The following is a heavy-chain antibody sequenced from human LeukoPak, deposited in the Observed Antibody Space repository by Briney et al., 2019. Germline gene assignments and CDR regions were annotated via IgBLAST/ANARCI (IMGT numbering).Heavy chain of an antibody. Sequence: SVKVSCKASGGTFSSYAISWVRQARGEGLEGMGGIIPIFGTANYAQKFQGRVTITADESTSTAYMELSSLRSEDTAVYYCASGGTLDYDFWSGPGFDYWGQGTLVTVSS. V-gene: IGHV1-69*01. J-gene: IGHJ4*02. CDR2: IIPIFGTA. D-gene: IGHD3-3*01. CDR3: ASGGTLDYDFWSGPGFDY. CDR1: GGTFSSYA.